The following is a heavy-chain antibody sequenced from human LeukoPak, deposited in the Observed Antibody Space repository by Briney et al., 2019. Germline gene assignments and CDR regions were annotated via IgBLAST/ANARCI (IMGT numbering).Heavy chain of an antibody. CDR3: ARHRYSGYEYWYFDL. CDR2: IYYSGST. D-gene: IGHD5-12*01. V-gene: IGHV4-39*01. J-gene: IGHJ2*01. CDR1: GGSLSSSTYY. Sequence: SETLSLTCTVSGGSLSSSTYYWGWIRQPPGKGLEWIGSIYYSGSTYYNPSLKSRVTISVDTSKNQFSLKLSSVTAADTAVYYCARHRYSGYEYWYFDLWGRGTLVTVSS.